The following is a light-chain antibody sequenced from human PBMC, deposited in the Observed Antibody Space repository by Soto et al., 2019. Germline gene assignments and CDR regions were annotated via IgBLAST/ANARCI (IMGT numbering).Light chain of an antibody. J-gene: IGKJ1*01. CDR1: QSISSW. CDR3: QQYNNWLKT. V-gene: IGKV1-5*01. CDR2: DAS. Sequence: DIQMTQSPSTLSASVGDRVTITCRASQSISSWLAWYQQKPGKAPKLLIYDASSLESGVPSRFSGSGSGTEFTLTISSLQPDDFAVYYCQQYNNWLKTFGQGTKV.